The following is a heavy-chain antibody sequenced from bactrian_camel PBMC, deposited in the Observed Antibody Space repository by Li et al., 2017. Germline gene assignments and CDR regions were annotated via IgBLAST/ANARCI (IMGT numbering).Heavy chain of an antibody. Sequence: QLVESGGGLVQPGGSLRLSCAASGFTFSSYWMYWVRQAPGKGLEWVSRINSGGGITYYADSVKGRFTISRDNARNTVYLQMNNLEPDDTATYYCAGDWVTRITGTASCGDREYNYWGQGTQVTVS. CDR3: AGDWVTRITGTASCGDREYNY. J-gene: IGHJ4*01. CDR2: INSGGGIT. D-gene: IGHD1*01. CDR1: GFTFSSYW. V-gene: IGHV3S25*01.